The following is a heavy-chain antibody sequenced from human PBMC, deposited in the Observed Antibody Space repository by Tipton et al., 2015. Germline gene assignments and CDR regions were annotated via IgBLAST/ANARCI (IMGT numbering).Heavy chain of an antibody. D-gene: IGHD3-10*01. CDR3: ARSDVERNTVFVFEI. Sequence: TLSLTCTVSGVSINRHYWSWIRQPPGKGLEWIGYIYYSGSTNYNPSLKSRVTISVDTSNKQISLNLSSVTAADTAVYYCARSDVERNTVFVFEIWGPGTMVTDSS. V-gene: IGHV4-59*11. CDR2: IYYSGST. CDR1: GVSINRHY. J-gene: IGHJ3*02.